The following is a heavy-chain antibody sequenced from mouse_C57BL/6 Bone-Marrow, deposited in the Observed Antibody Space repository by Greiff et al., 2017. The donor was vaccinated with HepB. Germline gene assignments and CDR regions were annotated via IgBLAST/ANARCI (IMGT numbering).Heavy chain of an antibody. V-gene: IGHV5-9-1*02. D-gene: IGHD2-14*01. Sequence: EVKVVESGEGLVKPGGSLKLSCAASGFTFSSYAMSWVRQTPEKRLEWVAYISSGGDYIYYADTVKGRFTISRDNARNTLYLQMSSLKSEDTAMYYCTRDEVPYFDYWGQGTTLTVSS. CDR3: TRDEVPYFDY. CDR2: ISSGGDYI. J-gene: IGHJ2*01. CDR1: GFTFSSYA.